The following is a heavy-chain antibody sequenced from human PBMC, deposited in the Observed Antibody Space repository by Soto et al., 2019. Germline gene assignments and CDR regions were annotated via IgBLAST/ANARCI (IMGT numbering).Heavy chain of an antibody. CDR2: INSGGSRT. D-gene: IGHD2-21*02. J-gene: IGHJ4*02. CDR3: ARGNCSGDTCFFGGTH. V-gene: IGHV3-74*01. CDR1: GFTFSDHW. Sequence: PGGSLRLSCVASGFTFSDHWMHWVRQAPGKGLVWVSRINSGGSRTNYADSVKGRFTISRDNAKNTLYLEMNSLSVEDTAVYYCARGNCSGDTCFFGGTHWGRGTLVTVSS.